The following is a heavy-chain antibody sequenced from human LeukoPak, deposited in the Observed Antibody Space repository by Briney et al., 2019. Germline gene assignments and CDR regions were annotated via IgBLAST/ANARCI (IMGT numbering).Heavy chain of an antibody. Sequence: ASVKVSCKASGYTFTSYYMHWVRQAPGQGLEWMGIINPSGGSTSYAQKFQGRVTMTRDMSTSTVYMELSSLRSEDTAVYYCARLGPLEYSSSSFDYWGQGTLVTVSS. J-gene: IGHJ4*02. CDR3: ARLGPLEYSSSSFDY. CDR1: GYTFTSYY. V-gene: IGHV1-46*01. CDR2: INPSGGST. D-gene: IGHD6-6*01.